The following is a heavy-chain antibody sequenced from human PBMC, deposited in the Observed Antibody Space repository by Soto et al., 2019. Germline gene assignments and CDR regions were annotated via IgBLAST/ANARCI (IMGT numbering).Heavy chain of an antibody. CDR3: ARRYGSAFDF. CDR2: IYYSGST. CDR1: GGAISSYY. V-gene: IGHV4-59*01. J-gene: IGHJ3*01. D-gene: IGHD3-10*01. Sequence: QVQLQESGPGLVKPSETLSLTCTVSGGAISSYYWSWIRQPPGKGLEWIGYIYYSGSTNYNPSLKSRVTISVDTAKNQFSLKLRSVTDADTAVYYGARRYGSAFDFWGQGTMVTVSS.